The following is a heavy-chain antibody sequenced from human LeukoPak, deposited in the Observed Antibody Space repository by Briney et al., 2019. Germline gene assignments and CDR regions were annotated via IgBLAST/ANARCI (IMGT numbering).Heavy chain of an antibody. CDR2: IYTSGST. Sequence: SQTLSLTCTVSGGSISSGDYYWSWIRQPPGKGLEWIGRIYTSGSTNYNPSLKSRVTMSVDTSKNQFSLKLSSVTAADTAVYYCARVPAAVGDYFDYWGQGTLVTVSS. CDR3: ARVPAAVGDYFDY. V-gene: IGHV4-61*02. J-gene: IGHJ4*02. D-gene: IGHD2-2*01. CDR1: GGSISSGDYY.